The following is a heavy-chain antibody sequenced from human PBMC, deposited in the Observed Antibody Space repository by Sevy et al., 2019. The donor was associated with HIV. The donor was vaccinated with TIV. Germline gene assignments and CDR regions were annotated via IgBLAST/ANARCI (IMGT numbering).Heavy chain of an antibody. V-gene: IGHV3-48*03. CDR1: GFTFSSYE. D-gene: IGHD6-13*01. CDR2: ISSSGSTI. J-gene: IGHJ5*02. Sequence: GGSLRLSCAASGFTFSSYEMNWVRQAPGKGLEWVSYISSSGSTIYYADSVKGRFTISRDNAKNSLYLQMNSLRAEDTAVYYCARDHPGIAAAGTANWFDPWGQGTLVTVSS. CDR3: ARDHPGIAAAGTANWFDP.